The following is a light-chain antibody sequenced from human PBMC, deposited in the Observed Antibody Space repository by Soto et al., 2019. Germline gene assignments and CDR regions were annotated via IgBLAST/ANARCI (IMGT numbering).Light chain of an antibody. CDR2: GVS. J-gene: IGKJ1*01. CDR3: QQYANAPRT. Sequence: EVVLTQSPDTLSLSPGERATLSCRASQSVSRAYLAWYQQKPGQAPRLVIYGVSTRATGIPDRFSGSGSGTDFTLTITRLEPEEFAVYYCQQYANAPRTFGQGTKVEIK. CDR1: QSVSRAY. V-gene: IGKV3-20*01.